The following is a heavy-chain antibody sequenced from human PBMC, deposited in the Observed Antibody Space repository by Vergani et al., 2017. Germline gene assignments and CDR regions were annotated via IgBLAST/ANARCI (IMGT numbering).Heavy chain of an antibody. Sequence: QVQLQESGPGLVKPSQTLSLTCTVSGGSISSGSYYWSWIRQPAGKGLEWIGRIYTSGSTNYNPPLKSRVTMSVDTSKNQFSLKLSSVTAADTAVYYCARARARYYFDYWGRGTLVTVSS. CDR3: ARARARYYFDY. V-gene: IGHV4-61*02. CDR2: IYTSGST. D-gene: IGHD3-10*01. J-gene: IGHJ4*02. CDR1: GGSISSGSYY.